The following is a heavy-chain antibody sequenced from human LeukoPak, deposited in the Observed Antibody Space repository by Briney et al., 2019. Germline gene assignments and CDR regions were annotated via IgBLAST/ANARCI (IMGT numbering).Heavy chain of an antibody. CDR1: GFTFSSYA. CDR3: AEFVGRSRNIKYDAFDI. D-gene: IGHD4-17*01. V-gene: IGHV3-23*01. Sequence: PGGSLRLSCAASGFTFSSYAMSWVRQAPGKGLEWVSAISGSGGSTYYADSVKGRFTISRDNSKNTLYLQMNSLRAEDTAVYYCAEFVGRSRNIKYDAFDIWGQGTMVTVSS. CDR2: ISGSGGST. J-gene: IGHJ3*02.